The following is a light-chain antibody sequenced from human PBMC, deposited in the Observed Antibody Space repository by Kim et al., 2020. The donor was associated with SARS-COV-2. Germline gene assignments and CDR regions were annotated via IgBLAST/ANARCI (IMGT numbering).Light chain of an antibody. CDR2: NNN. V-gene: IGLV1-47*01. Sequence: QRVTISCSGSRSTIASNYVYWYQQLPGTAPRLLIYNNNQRPSGVPDRFSGSKSGTSASLAISGLQSEDEADFFCAAWDHSMSGRYVFGPGTTVTVL. CDR1: RSTIASNY. J-gene: IGLJ1*01. CDR3: AAWDHSMSGRYV.